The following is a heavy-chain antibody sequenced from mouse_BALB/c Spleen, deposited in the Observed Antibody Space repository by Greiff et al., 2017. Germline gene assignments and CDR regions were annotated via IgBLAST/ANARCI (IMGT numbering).Heavy chain of an antibody. Sequence: EVNLVESGGGLVKPGGSLKLSCAASGFTFSSYTMSWVRQTPEKRLEWVATISSGGSYTYYPDSVKGRFTISRDNAKNTLYLQMSSLKSEDTAMYYCTRDSYYAMDYWGQGTSVTVSS. CDR3: TRDSYYAMDY. CDR2: ISSGGSYT. J-gene: IGHJ4*01. CDR1: GFTFSSYT. V-gene: IGHV5-6-4*01.